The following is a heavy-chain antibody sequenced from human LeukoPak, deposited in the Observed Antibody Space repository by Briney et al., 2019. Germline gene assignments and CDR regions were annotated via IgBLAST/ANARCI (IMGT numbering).Heavy chain of an antibody. CDR3: ATTGYNTKWHPDYMDV. J-gene: IGHJ6*03. CDR1: GASISSHY. CDR2: IYYRGTT. V-gene: IGHV4-59*11. D-gene: IGHD5-12*01. Sequence: TSETLSLTCTVSGASISSHYWTRIRQPPGKGLEWIGFIYYRGTTNYNPSLQSRVTISIDTSKNQLSLKLSSVTAADTAVYYCATTGYNTKWHPDYMDVWGKGTTVTVSS.